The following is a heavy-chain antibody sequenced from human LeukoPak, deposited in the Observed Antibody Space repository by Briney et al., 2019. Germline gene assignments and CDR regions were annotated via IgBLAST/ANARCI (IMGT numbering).Heavy chain of an antibody. CDR2: IYHSGST. Sequence: PSETLSLTCTVSGGSISSGGYYWCWIRQPPGKGLEWIGYIYHSGSTYYNPSLKSRVTISVDRSKNQFSLKLSSVTAADTAVYYCARGFSYYYYMDVWGKGTTVTVSS. J-gene: IGHJ6*03. CDR3: ARGFSYYYYMDV. V-gene: IGHV4-30-2*01. D-gene: IGHD3-10*01. CDR1: GGSISSGGYY.